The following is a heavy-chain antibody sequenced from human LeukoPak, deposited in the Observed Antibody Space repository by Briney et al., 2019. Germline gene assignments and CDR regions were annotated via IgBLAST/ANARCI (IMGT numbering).Heavy chain of an antibody. CDR1: GFTFSSYA. Sequence: GGSLRLSCAASGFTFSSYAMNWDRQAPGKGLEWVSTISSSDGRTCYADSVKGRFTISRDNSKNTLYLQMNSLRAEDTAIYYCSKSPTQWELPDYWGQGTLVTVSS. J-gene: IGHJ4*02. CDR3: SKSPTQWELPDY. V-gene: IGHV3-23*01. D-gene: IGHD1-26*01. CDR2: ISSSDGRT.